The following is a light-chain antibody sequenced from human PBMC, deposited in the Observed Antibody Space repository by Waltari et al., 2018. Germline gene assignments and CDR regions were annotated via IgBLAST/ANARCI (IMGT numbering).Light chain of an antibody. CDR1: QNINAK. CDR3: QQYNNWPQT. J-gene: IGKJ2*01. Sequence: DILMPQSPATLSVSLGERATLSCRASQNINAKLAWYQLRPGQAPRLLVAGGSTRATGVPARFSGSGSGIEFTLTISGLQSEDFAVYSCQQYNNWPQTFGQGTKLEV. V-gene: IGKV3-15*01. CDR2: GGS.